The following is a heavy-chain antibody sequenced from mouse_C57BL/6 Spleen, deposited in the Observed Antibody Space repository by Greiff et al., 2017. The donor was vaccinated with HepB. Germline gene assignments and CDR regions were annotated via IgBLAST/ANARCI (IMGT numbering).Heavy chain of an antibody. V-gene: IGHV1-82*01. CDR2: IYPGDGDT. J-gene: IGHJ2*01. Sequence: QVQLQQSGPELVKPGASVKISCKASGYAFSSSWMNWVKQRPGKGLEWIGRIYPGDGDTNYNGKFKGKATLTADKSSSTAYMQLSSLTSEDSAVYFCAREFITTVVATGVDYWGQGTTLTVSS. CDR3: AREFITTVVATGVDY. CDR1: GYAFSSSW. D-gene: IGHD1-1*01.